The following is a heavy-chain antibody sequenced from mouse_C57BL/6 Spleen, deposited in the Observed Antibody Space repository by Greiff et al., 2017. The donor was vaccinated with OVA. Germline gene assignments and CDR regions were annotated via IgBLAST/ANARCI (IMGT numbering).Heavy chain of an antibody. Sequence: QVQLKESGPELVKPGASVKLSCKASGYTFTSYDINWVKQRPGQGLEWIGWIYPRDGSTKYNEKFKGKATLTVDTSSSTAYMELHSLTSEDSAVYFCARSITTVVGTFDYWGQGTTLTVSS. J-gene: IGHJ2*01. CDR3: ARSITTVVGTFDY. CDR2: IYPRDGST. V-gene: IGHV1-85*01. CDR1: GYTFTSYD. D-gene: IGHD1-1*01.